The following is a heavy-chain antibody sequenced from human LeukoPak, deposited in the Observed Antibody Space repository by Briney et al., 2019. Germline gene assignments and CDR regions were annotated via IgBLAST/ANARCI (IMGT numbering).Heavy chain of an antibody. Sequence: GGSLRLSCAASGFIFSSYAMHWVRQAPGKGLEYVSTISGNGDNTYYANSVKGRFTISRDNSKNTLYLQMNSLRTEDTAVYYCATLYGGQRADGYWGQGTLVTVSS. CDR2: ISGNGDNT. V-gene: IGHV3-64*01. J-gene: IGHJ4*02. CDR1: GFIFSSYA. D-gene: IGHD2-15*01. CDR3: ATLYGGQRADGY.